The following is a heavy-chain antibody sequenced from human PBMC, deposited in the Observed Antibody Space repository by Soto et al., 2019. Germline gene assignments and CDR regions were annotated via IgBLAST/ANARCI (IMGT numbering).Heavy chain of an antibody. V-gene: IGHV3-23*01. CDR2: ISGSGGST. J-gene: IGHJ5*02. CDR3: AKAAGAAASVDWFDP. Sequence: GESLKISCAASGFTFSSYAMSWVRQAPGKGLEWVSAISGSGGSTYYADSVKGRFTISRDNSKNTLYLQMNSLRAEDTAVYYCAKAAGAAASVDWFDPWGQGTLVTVSS. CDR1: GFTFSSYA. D-gene: IGHD1-26*01.